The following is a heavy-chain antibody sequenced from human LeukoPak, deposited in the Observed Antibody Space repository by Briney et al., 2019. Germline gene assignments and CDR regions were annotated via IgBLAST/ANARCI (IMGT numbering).Heavy chain of an antibody. Sequence: ASVKVSCKASGYTFTGYYMHWVRQAPGQGLEWMGWINPNSGGTNYAQKFQGWVTMTRDTSISTAYMELSRLRSDDTAVYYCARGPYYYDSSGYYSDWGQGTLVTVSS. CDR3: ARGPYYYDSSGYYSD. CDR1: GYTFTGYY. J-gene: IGHJ4*02. V-gene: IGHV1-2*04. D-gene: IGHD3-22*01. CDR2: INPNSGGT.